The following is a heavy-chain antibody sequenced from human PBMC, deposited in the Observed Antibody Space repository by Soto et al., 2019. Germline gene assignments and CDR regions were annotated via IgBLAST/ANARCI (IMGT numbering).Heavy chain of an antibody. Sequence: SETLSLTCTVSGGSISSSSYYWGWIRQPPGKGLEWIGSIYYSGSTYYNPSLKSRVTISVDTSKNQFSLKLSSVTAADTAVYYCARHYRPGGVGSDHYYYGMDVWGQGTTVTVSS. CDR2: IYYSGST. D-gene: IGHD1-26*01. V-gene: IGHV4-39*01. CDR3: ARHYRPGGVGSDHYYYGMDV. J-gene: IGHJ6*02. CDR1: GGSISSSSYY.